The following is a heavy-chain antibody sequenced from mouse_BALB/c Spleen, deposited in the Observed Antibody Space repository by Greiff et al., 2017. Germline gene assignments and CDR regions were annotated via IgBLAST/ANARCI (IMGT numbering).Heavy chain of an antibody. J-gene: IGHJ3*01. CDR3: AVTGREIAY. V-gene: IGHV3-2*02. CDR2: ISYSGST. D-gene: IGHD4-1*01. CDR1: GYSITSDYA. Sequence: EVKLQESGPGLVKPSQSLSLTCTVTGYSITSDYAWNWIRQFPGNKLEWMGYISYSGSTSYNPSLKSRISITRDTSKNQFFLQLNSVTTEDTATYYCAVTGREIAYWGQGTLVTVSA.